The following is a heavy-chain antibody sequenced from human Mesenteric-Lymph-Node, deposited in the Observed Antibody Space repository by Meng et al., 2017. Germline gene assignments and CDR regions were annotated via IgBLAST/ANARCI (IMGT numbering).Heavy chain of an antibody. Sequence: GESLKISCAASAFTFSNYWMSWVRQAPGKGLEWVGRIKSKTDGGTTDYAAPMKGRFTISRDDSKNTLYLQMNSLKTEDTAVYYCTTDPLYDFWSGYYPEYYYYGMDVWGQGTTVTVSS. CDR1: AFTFSNYW. CDR2: IKSKTDGGTT. D-gene: IGHD3-3*01. V-gene: IGHV3-15*01. CDR3: TTDPLYDFWSGYYPEYYYYGMDV. J-gene: IGHJ6*02.